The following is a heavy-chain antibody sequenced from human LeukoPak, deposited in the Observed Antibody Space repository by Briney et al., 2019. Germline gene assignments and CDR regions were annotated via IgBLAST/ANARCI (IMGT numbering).Heavy chain of an antibody. CDR2: VFYNGAT. CDR3: ARDSGPYYSSYDG. Sequence: SETLSLTCIVSGGSISSSIYYWAWVRQPPGKGLEWIGTVFYNGATQYSPSLRSRVTISIDTSTNQFSLKLTSVTAADTAVYYCARDSGPYYSSYDGWGQGTLVTVSS. J-gene: IGHJ4*02. CDR1: GGSISSSIYY. V-gene: IGHV4-39*07. D-gene: IGHD6-6*01.